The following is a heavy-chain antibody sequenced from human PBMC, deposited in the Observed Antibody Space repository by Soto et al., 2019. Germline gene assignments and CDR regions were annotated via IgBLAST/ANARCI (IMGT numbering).Heavy chain of an antibody. D-gene: IGHD4-17*01. CDR1: GFPFTSSA. CDR3: AADYGGNSVGWYFDL. CDR2: IVVGSGNT. V-gene: IGHV1-58*01. J-gene: IGHJ2*01. Sequence: SVKVSCKASGFPFTSSAVQWVRQARGQRLEWIGWIVVGSGNTNYAQKFQERVTITRDMSTSTAYMELSSLRSEDTAVYSCAADYGGNSVGWYFDLWGRGTLVTVSS.